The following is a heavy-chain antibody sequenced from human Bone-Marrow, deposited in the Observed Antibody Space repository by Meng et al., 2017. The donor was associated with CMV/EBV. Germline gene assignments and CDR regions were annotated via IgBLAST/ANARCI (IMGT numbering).Heavy chain of an antibody. J-gene: IGHJ4*02. CDR3: TTDGLDYDSSGYYWGFDY. CDR1: NAW. D-gene: IGHD3-22*01. V-gene: IGHV3-15*01. Sequence: NAWRSWVRQAPGKGLEWVGRIKSKTDGGTTDYAAPVKGRFTISRDDSKNTLYLQMNSLKTEDTAVYYCTTDGLDYDSSGYYWGFDYWGQGTLVTVSS. CDR2: IKSKTDGGTT.